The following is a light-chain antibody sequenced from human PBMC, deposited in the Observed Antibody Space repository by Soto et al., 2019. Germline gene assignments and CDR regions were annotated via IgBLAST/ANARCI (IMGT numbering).Light chain of an antibody. CDR2: DAS. V-gene: IGKV3-11*01. J-gene: IGKJ1*01. CDR1: QSVSSY. Sequence: EIVLTQSPATLSLSPVERATLPCRASQSVSSYLAWYQQKPGQAPRLLIYDASNRATGIPDRFSGSGSGTDFTLTISRLEPEDFAVYYCQQNSNSALTFGQGTKVDIK. CDR3: QQNSNSALT.